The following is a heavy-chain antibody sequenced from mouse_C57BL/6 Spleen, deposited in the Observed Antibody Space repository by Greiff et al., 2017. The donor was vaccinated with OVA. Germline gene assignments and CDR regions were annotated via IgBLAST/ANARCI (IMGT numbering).Heavy chain of an antibody. CDR3: ARIETAQATAWFAY. V-gene: IGHV8-8*01. Sequence: QVTLKVSGPGILQPSQTLSLTCSFSGFSLSTFGMGVGWIRQPSGKGLEWLAHIWWDDDKYYNPALKSRLTISKDTSQNQVFLKLANVDTADTATYYCARIETAQATAWFAYWGQGTLVTVSA. J-gene: IGHJ3*01. CDR2: IWWDDDK. D-gene: IGHD3-2*02. CDR1: GFSLSTFGMG.